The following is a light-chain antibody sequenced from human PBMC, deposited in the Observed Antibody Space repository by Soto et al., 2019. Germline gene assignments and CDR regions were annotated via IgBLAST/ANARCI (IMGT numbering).Light chain of an antibody. Sequence: QSVLTQPASVSGSPGQSITISCTGSGSDVGGYNYVSWYQHHPGKAPKLMIYDVSNRPSGVSNRFSGSKSGNTASLTISGLQAEDEAGYYCSSYTSSSTLIFGGGTKLTVL. J-gene: IGLJ2*01. CDR1: GSDVGGYNY. V-gene: IGLV2-14*03. CDR2: DVS. CDR3: SSYTSSSTLI.